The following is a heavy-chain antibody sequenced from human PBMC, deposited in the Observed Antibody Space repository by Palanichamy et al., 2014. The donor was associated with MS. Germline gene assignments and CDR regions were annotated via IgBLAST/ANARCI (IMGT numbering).Heavy chain of an antibody. CDR2: IYHSGRT. CDR3: ARALVGISNEGFDC. Sequence: QVQLKESGPGLVKPSGTLSLTCAVSGGSISGSNWWNWVRQPPGKGLEWIGEIYHSGRTNYNPSLKSRVTLSVDKSKNQFSLNLNSVTAADTAVYYCARALVGISNEGFDCWGQGTLVTVSS. J-gene: IGHJ4*02. D-gene: IGHD1-26*01. V-gene: IGHV4-4*02. CDR1: GGSISGSNW.